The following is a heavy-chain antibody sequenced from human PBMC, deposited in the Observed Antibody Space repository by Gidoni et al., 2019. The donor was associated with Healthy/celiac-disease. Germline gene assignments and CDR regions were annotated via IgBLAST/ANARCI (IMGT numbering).Heavy chain of an antibody. V-gene: IGHV3-74*01. J-gene: IGHJ4*02. CDR1: GFTFRSYW. CDR2: INSDGSST. CDR3: ARAPRGVRNACDY. D-gene: IGHD3-10*01. Sequence: EVQLVESGGGLVLPGGSLRLSCAPSGFTFRSYWMHWVRQAPGKGLVWVSRINSDGSSTSYADSVKGRFTISRDNAKNTLYLQMNSLRAEDTAVYYCARAPRGVRNACDYWGQGTLVTVSS.